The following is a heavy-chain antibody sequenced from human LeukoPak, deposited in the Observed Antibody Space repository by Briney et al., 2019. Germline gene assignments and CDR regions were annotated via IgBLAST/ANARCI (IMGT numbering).Heavy chain of an antibody. CDR3: ARDSPGYGAYDLG. Sequence: GGSLRLSCAASGFTVSSNYMSWVRQAPGKGLEWVSVIYSGGSTYYADSVKGRFTISRDNAKNTLYLQMNSLRAEDTAVYYCARDSPGYGAYDLGWGQGTLVTVSS. J-gene: IGHJ4*02. CDR2: IYSGGST. CDR1: GFTVSSNY. D-gene: IGHD5-12*01. V-gene: IGHV3-66*01.